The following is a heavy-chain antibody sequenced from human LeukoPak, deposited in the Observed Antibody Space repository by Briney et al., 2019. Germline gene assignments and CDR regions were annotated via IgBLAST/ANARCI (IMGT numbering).Heavy chain of an antibody. CDR1: GFTFRSYG. CDR2: ISYDGSNK. CDR3: AKGVVAVAGSGLDY. D-gene: IGHD6-19*01. Sequence: GRSLRLSCAASGFTFRSYGMHWVRQAPGKGLEWVAVISYDGSNKYYADSVKGRFTISRDNSKNTLYLQMNSLRAEDTAVYYCAKGVVAVAGSGLDYWGQGTLVTVSS. V-gene: IGHV3-30*18. J-gene: IGHJ4*02.